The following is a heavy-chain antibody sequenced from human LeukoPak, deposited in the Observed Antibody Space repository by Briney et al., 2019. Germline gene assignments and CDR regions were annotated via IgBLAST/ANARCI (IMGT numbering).Heavy chain of an antibody. D-gene: IGHD4-17*01. Sequence: PGGSLRLSCAASGFTFSDYYMSWIRQAPGKGPEWVAYISSSSSYTNNADSVKGRFTISRDNAKNSLYLQMNSLRAEDTAVYYCARIGASVTTCDYWGQGTLVTVSS. V-gene: IGHV3-11*06. J-gene: IGHJ4*02. CDR3: ARIGASVTTCDY. CDR1: GFTFSDYY. CDR2: ISSSSSYT.